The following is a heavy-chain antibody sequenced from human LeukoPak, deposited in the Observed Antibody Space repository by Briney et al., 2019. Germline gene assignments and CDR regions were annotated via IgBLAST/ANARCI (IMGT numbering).Heavy chain of an antibody. CDR3: ARGPSRGGFDI. D-gene: IGHD4-23*01. CDR1: GFAFSLYW. Sequence: GGSLRLSCTASGFAFSLYWMHWVRQAPGKGLVWVSRINSDGSSTNYADSVKGRFTISRDNAKNTLYLQMNSLRAEDTAVYYCARGPSRGGFDIWGQGTMVTVSS. V-gene: IGHV3-74*01. J-gene: IGHJ3*02. CDR2: INSDGSST.